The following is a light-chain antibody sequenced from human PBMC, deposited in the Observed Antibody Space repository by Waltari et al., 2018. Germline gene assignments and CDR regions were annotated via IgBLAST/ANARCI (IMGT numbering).Light chain of an antibody. CDR3: QQRNSYPRT. CDR2: WAS. CDR1: QSVLYSSNNKNY. J-gene: IGKJ1*01. V-gene: IGKV4-1*01. Sequence: DFVMTQSPDSLAVSLGERATINCKSSQSVLYSSNNKNYLAWYQQKPGQPPKLLIYWASTRESGVPDRFSGSGSGTDFTLTISSLQAEDFAVYYCQQRNSYPRTFGQGTKVEIK.